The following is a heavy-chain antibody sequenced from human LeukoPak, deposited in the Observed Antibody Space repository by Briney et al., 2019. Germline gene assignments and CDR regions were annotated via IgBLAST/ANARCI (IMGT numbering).Heavy chain of an antibody. CDR1: GGSISSYY. D-gene: IGHD3-10*01. Sequence: SETLSLTCTVSGGSISSYYWSWIRQPPGKGLEWIGYIYHSGSTNYNPSLKSRVTISLDTSKNQFSLKLRSVTAADTAVYYCASRSGSYSDALDIWGQGTMVTVSS. V-gene: IGHV4-59*08. CDR2: IYHSGST. J-gene: IGHJ3*02. CDR3: ASRSGSYSDALDI.